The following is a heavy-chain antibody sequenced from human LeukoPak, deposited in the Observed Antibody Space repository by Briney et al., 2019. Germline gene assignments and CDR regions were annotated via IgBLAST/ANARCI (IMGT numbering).Heavy chain of an antibody. CDR2: TSRRDDYT. V-gene: IGHV3-23*01. J-gene: IGHJ4*02. CDR3: ANDYRSGSFHDF. D-gene: IGHD3-10*01. CDR1: GFDFSSYA. Sequence: GGSLRLSCTASGFDFSSYAMSWVRQPPGKGLEWVSVTSRRDDYTYYADSVKGRFTISRDNSKNTLYLQMNSLRAEDTAVYYCANDYRSGSFHDFWGQGTLVTVSS.